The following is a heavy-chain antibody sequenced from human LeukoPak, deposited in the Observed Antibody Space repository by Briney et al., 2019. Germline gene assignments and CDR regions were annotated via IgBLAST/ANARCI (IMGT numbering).Heavy chain of an antibody. V-gene: IGHV3-30*18. CDR2: ISYDGSNK. D-gene: IGHD3-10*01. CDR1: GFTFSSYG. CDR3: AKIWVGGSGSYEAGDIDY. Sequence: GGSLRXSCAASGFTFSSYGMHWVRQAPGKGLEWVAVISYDGSNKYYADSVKGRFTISRDNSKNTLYLQMNSLRAEDTAVYYCAKIWVGGSGSYEAGDIDYWGQGTLVTVSS. J-gene: IGHJ4*02.